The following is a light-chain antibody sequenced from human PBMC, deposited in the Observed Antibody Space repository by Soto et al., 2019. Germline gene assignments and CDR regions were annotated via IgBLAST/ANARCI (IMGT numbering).Light chain of an antibody. CDR2: GAS. CDR1: QSISDT. Sequence: EIVITQSPANLSVTPGGRATLSCRASQSISDTLAWYQQKPGQAPRLLIHGASTRAPGFPARLSGSGSGTDFTLTISSLQSEDFAVYYCQQYDSWPWTFGQGTKVDSK. J-gene: IGKJ1*01. V-gene: IGKV3-15*01. CDR3: QQYDSWPWT.